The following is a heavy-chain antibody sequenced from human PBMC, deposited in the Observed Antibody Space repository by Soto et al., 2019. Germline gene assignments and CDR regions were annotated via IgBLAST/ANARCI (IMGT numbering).Heavy chain of an antibody. J-gene: IGHJ4*02. V-gene: IGHV3-49*03. D-gene: IGHD5-18*01. CDR1: GFTFGDYG. Sequence: PGGSLRLSCTASGFTFGDYGMSWFRQAPGKGLEWVGFIRSKTYGATTEYAASVKGRFTISRDDSKSIAYLQMDSLKTEDTAVYYCTQWREDTAMVFPYWGQGTLVTVSS. CDR2: IRSKTYGATT. CDR3: TQWREDTAMVFPY.